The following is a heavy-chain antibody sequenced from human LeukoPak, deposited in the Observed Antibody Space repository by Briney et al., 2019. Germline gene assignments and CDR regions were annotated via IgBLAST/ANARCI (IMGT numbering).Heavy chain of an antibody. Sequence: GRSLILSCAASGFTFDDYAMHWVRQVPGKGLEWVSGISWSSGSTGYVDSVKGRFTISRDNAKNALYLQMSSLRPEDTALYYCAKDRDYGGDADPAVFDLWGQGTMVTVFS. CDR3: AKDRDYGGDADPAVFDL. CDR2: ISWSSGST. V-gene: IGHV3-9*01. D-gene: IGHD4-23*01. CDR1: GFTFDDYA. J-gene: IGHJ3*01.